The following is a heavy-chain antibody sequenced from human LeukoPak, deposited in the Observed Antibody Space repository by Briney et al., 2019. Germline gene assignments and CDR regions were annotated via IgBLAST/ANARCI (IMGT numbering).Heavy chain of an antibody. J-gene: IGHJ6*02. Sequence: PGGSLRLSCAASGFTFSSYSMSWVRQTPGKGREWVSYISSGSSTIYYADSVKGRFTISRDNAKSSLYLQMNSLRDEDTAVYYCARGPQRYFGVWGQGTTVTVSS. CDR2: ISSGSSTI. D-gene: IGHD3-9*01. CDR1: GFTFSSYS. CDR3: ARGPQRYFGV. V-gene: IGHV3-48*02.